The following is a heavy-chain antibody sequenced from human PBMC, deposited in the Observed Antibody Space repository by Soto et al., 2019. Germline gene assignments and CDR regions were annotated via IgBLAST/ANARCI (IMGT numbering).Heavy chain of an antibody. CDR3: ARSQGSSTSLEIYYYYYYGMDV. V-gene: IGHV1-69*01. CDR1: GGTFSSYA. J-gene: IGHJ6*02. CDR2: IIPISETT. Sequence: QVQLVQSGAEVKKPGSSVKVSCKASGGTFSSYAISWVRQAPGQGLEWMGGIIPISETTNYAQKFQGRVTIIADESKSTAYMELSSLRSEETAVYYCARSQGSSTSLEIYYYYYYGMDVWGQGTTVTVSS. D-gene: IGHD2-2*01.